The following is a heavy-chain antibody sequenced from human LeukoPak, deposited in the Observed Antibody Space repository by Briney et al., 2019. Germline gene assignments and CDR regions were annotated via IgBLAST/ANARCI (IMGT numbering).Heavy chain of an antibody. V-gene: IGHV3-7*01. CDR1: GFRFSDYW. CDR2: IKTDGSAK. Sequence: GGSLRLSCAASGFRFSDYWMTWVRQAPGKGLECVANIKTDGSAKYYPDSVKGRFTVSRDNAKNSLYLQMNNMRVEYTSIYNCTKDLNDDSSGWGQGTLVTVSS. D-gene: IGHD3-22*01. CDR3: TKDLNDDSSG. J-gene: IGHJ4*02.